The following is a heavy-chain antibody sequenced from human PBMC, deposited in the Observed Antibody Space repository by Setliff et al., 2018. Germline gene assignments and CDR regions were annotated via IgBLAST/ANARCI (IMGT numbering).Heavy chain of an antibody. CDR3: ARGSTGIYDP. CDR2: VHDNGET. V-gene: IGHV4-59*02. J-gene: IGHJ5*02. Sequence: SETLSLTCTVSGVSVASHYWSWIRQAQGTGLEWIAYVHDNGETNQNPSLKSRVTISVDTSKNQFSLKMTSVTAADTAIYYCARGSTGIYDPWGQGILGTVSS. D-gene: IGHD1-1*01. CDR1: GVSVASHY.